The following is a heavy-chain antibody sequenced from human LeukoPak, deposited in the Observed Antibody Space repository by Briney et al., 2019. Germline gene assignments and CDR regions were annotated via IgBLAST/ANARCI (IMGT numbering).Heavy chain of an antibody. CDR1: GFTLSSYW. D-gene: IGHD1-14*01. Sequence: GGSLRLSCAASGFTLSSYWMIWVRQAPGKGLEWVANIKQDGSEISYVDSVKGRFTISRDNAKNSLYLQMNSLRAEDTAVYYCARSQPGIIAPFDYWGQGTLVTVSS. CDR2: IKQDGSEI. V-gene: IGHV3-7*01. J-gene: IGHJ4*02. CDR3: ARSQPGIIAPFDY.